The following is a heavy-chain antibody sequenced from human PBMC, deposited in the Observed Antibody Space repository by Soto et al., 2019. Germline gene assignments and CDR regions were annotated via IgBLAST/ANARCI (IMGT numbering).Heavy chain of an antibody. CDR2: IKSSGGST. D-gene: IGHD5-12*01. CDR3: ARDRRDGYRTFDY. J-gene: IGHJ4*02. Sequence: ASVKVSCKASGYTFTSYEMYWVRQAPGQGLEMMGIIKSSGGSTTYAQKFQGRVTMTRDTSTSTAYMELSSLRSEDMAVYYCARDRRDGYRTFDYWGQGTLVTVSS. CDR1: GYTFTSYE. V-gene: IGHV1-46*01.